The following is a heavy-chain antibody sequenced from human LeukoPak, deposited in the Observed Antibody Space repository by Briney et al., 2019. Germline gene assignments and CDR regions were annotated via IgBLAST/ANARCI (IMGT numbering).Heavy chain of an antibody. D-gene: IGHD6-6*01. J-gene: IGHJ4*02. CDR3: ARSYSSSDEFDY. CDR2: ISSSSSYI. CDR1: GSTFSSYS. V-gene: IGHV3-21*01. Sequence: GGSLRLSCAASGSTFSSYSMNWVRQAPGKGLEWVSSISSSSSYIYYADSVKGRFTISRDNAKNSLYLQMNSLRAEDTAVYYCARSYSSSDEFDYWGQGTLVTVSS.